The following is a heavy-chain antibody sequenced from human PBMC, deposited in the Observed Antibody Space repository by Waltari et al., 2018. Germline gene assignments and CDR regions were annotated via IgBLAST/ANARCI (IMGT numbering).Heavy chain of an antibody. CDR1: GYTFTSYA. J-gene: IGHJ4*02. Sequence: QVQLVQSGAEVKKPGASVKVSCKASGYTFTSYAMHWVRQAPGQRLEWMGWINAGNGNTKYSQKFQGRVTITRDTSASTAYMELSSLRSEDTAVYYCARTRVVAATAGGGSFDYWGQGTLVTVSS. V-gene: IGHV1-3*01. CDR2: INAGNGNT. CDR3: ARTRVVAATAGGGSFDY. D-gene: IGHD2-15*01.